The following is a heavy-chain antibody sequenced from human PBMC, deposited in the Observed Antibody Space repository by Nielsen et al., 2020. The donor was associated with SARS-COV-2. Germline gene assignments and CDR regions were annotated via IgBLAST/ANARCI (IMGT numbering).Heavy chain of an antibody. D-gene: IGHD3-16*02. Sequence: WVRQAPGQRLEWMGWINAGNGNTKYSQKFQGRVTITRDTSASTAYMELSGLRSEDTAVYYCARVLGITFGGVISGPFDYWGQGTLVTVSS. V-gene: IGHV1-3*01. J-gene: IGHJ4*02. CDR2: INAGNGNT. CDR3: ARVLGITFGGVISGPFDY.